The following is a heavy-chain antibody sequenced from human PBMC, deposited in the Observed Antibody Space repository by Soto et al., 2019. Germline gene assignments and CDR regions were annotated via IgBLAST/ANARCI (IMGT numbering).Heavy chain of an antibody. D-gene: IGHD6-6*01. CDR3: ARERPDGARLDP. Sequence: SETLSLTCTVSGGSISSGDYYWSWIRQHPGKGLEWIGYIYYSGSTYYNPSLKSRVAISVDTSKNQFSLKLSSVTAADTAVYYCARERPDGARLDPWGQGALVTVSS. J-gene: IGHJ5*02. CDR2: IYYSGST. CDR1: GGSISSGDYY. V-gene: IGHV4-30-4*08.